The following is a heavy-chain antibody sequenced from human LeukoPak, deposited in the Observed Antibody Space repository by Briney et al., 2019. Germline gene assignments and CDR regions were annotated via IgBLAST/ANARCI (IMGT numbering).Heavy chain of an antibody. D-gene: IGHD3-10*01. CDR3: ARVAGSGSYYTGLFDY. V-gene: IGHV3-7*01. Sequence: QPGGCLRLSCAASGFTFSSYWMSWVRQAPGKGLEWVANIKQEGSEKYYVDSVKGRFTISRDNARNSLYLQMNSLRAEETSVNYCARVAGSGSYYTGLFDYWGQGTLVTVSS. CDR1: GFTFSSYW. CDR2: IKQEGSEK. J-gene: IGHJ4*02.